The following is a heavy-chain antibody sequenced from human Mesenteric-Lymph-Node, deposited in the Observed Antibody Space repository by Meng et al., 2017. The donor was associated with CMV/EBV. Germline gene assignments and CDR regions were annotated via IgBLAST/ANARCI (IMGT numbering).Heavy chain of an antibody. V-gene: IGHV3-30-3*01. CDR3: ARDTFRSSYYTAGY. CDR1: GFTFSSYA. Sequence: GESLKISCAASGFTFSSYAMHWVRQAPGKGLEWVAVISYDGSNKYYADSVKGRFTISRDNSKDTLYLQMNSLRAEDTAVYYCARDTFRSSYYTAGYWGQGTLVTVSS. J-gene: IGHJ4*02. D-gene: IGHD1-26*01. CDR2: ISYDGSNK.